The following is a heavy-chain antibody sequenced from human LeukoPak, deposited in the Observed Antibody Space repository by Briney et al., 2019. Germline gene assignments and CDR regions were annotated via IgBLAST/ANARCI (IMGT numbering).Heavy chain of an antibody. CDR1: GFIFNNYP. D-gene: IGHD6-13*01. CDR2: ISGFGDRT. V-gene: IGHV3-23*01. Sequence: QPGGSLRLSCAASGFIFNNYPMTWVRQAPGKGPEWVSAISGFGDRTVYADFVKGRFTISRDNSKNTLYLQMNSLRAEDTAVYYCANRFAAAGRVPELWGQGTLVTVSS. CDR3: ANRFAAAGRVPEL. J-gene: IGHJ4*02.